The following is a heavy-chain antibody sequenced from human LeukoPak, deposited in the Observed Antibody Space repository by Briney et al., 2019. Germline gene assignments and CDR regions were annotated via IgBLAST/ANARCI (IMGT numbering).Heavy chain of an antibody. CDR2: ISYDGSNK. CDR1: GFTFGSYA. Sequence: PGGSLRLSCAASGFTFGSYAMHWVRQAPGKGLEWVAVISYDGSNKYYADSVKGRFTISRDNSKNTLYLQMNSLRAEDTAVYYCARSSGYYLNYFDYWGQGTLVTVSS. CDR3: ARSSGYYLNYFDY. J-gene: IGHJ4*02. D-gene: IGHD3-22*01. V-gene: IGHV3-30-3*01.